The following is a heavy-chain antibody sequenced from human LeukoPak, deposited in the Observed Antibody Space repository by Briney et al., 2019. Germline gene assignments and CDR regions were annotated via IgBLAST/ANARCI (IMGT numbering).Heavy chain of an antibody. J-gene: IGHJ4*02. V-gene: IGHV3-48*03. D-gene: IGHD3-10*01. CDR2: ISSSGSTI. CDR3: AAGGFGELLPLPFDY. CDR1: GFTFSSYE. Sequence: GGSLRLSCAASGFTFSSYEMNWVRQAPGKGLEWVSYISSSGSTIYYADSVKGRFTISRDNANNSLYLQMNSLRAEDTAVYYCAAGGFGELLPLPFDYWGQGTLVTVSS.